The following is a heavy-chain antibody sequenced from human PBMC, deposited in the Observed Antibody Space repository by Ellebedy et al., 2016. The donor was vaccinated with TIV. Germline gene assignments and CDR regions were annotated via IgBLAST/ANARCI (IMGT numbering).Heavy chain of an antibody. D-gene: IGHD1-26*01. CDR2: INWNGGNT. Sequence: GESLKISCAASGFTFDAYAISCVRQAPGKGLEWVSSINWNGGNTGYADSVKGRFTISRDIAKNLLFLQMNSLRAEDTAFYHCARDVRGTTSHHWYFVLWGRGTLVTVSS. J-gene: IGHJ2*01. CDR1: GFTFDAYA. CDR3: ARDVRGTTSHHWYFVL. V-gene: IGHV3-20*01.